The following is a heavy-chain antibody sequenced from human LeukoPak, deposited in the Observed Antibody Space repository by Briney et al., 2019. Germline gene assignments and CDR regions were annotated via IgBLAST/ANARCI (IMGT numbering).Heavy chain of an antibody. V-gene: IGHV3-53*01. CDR2: IYRRDSGGST. D-gene: IGHD3-16*01. Sequence: GGSLRLSCAASGFTVSSSYMSWVRQAPGKGLEWVSVIYRRDSGGSTYYADSVKDLFTISRDNSKNTLYLQMNSLRAEDTAVYYCAGGVLYWGQGTLVTVSS. J-gene: IGHJ4*02. CDR3: AGGVLY. CDR1: GFTVSSSY.